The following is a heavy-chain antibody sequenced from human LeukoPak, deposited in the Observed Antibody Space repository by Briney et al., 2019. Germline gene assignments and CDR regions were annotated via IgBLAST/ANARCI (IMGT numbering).Heavy chain of an antibody. D-gene: IGHD3-16*01. V-gene: IGHV3-48*03. CDR3: AKDFKPGGHPYYYYYMDV. Sequence: GGSLRLSCAASGFTFSSYEMNWVRQAPGKGLEWVSYISSSGSTIYYADSVKGRFTISRDKAKNSLYLQMNSLRAEDTAVYYCAKDFKPGGHPYYYYYMDVWGKGTTVTVSS. CDR2: ISSSGSTI. J-gene: IGHJ6*03. CDR1: GFTFSSYE.